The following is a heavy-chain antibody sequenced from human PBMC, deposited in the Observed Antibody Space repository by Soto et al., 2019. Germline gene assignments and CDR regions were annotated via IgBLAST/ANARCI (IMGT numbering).Heavy chain of an antibody. D-gene: IGHD2-15*01. V-gene: IGHV3-23*01. CDR3: AKARGGSCSGGTCFSDY. CDR1: GFTFSSAA. CDR2: ITGSGCST. J-gene: IGHJ4*02. Sequence: EVPLLESGGGLVQPGGSLRLSCAASGFTFSSAALSWVRQAPGKGLEWVSAITGSGCSTYYADSVPGLFTISRDNSKYTLYLQMNSLRADDTAVYYCAKARGGSCSGGTCFSDYWGQGTLVTVSS.